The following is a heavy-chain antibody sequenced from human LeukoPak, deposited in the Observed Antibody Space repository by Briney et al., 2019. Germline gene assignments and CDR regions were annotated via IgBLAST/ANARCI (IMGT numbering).Heavy chain of an antibody. CDR1: GGSISSGGYY. Sequence: SQTLSLTCTVSGGSISSGGYYWSWIRQHPGKGLEWIGYIYYSGSTYYNPSLKSRVTISVDTSKNQFSLKLSSVTAADTAVYYCARDIYGDYGGGFDYWGQGTLVTVSP. J-gene: IGHJ4*02. CDR3: ARDIYGDYGGGFDY. CDR2: IYYSGST. V-gene: IGHV4-31*03. D-gene: IGHD4-17*01.